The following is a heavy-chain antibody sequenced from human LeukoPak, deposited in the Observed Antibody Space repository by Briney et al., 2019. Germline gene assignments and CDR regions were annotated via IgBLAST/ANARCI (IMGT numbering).Heavy chain of an antibody. CDR1: GGSISTYY. V-gene: IGHV4-59*01. D-gene: IGHD6-6*01. Sequence: PSETLSLTCTVSGGSISTYYWSWIRQSPGKGLEWIGYIYYSGSTNYNPSLKSRVTISVDTSKNQFSLKLSSVTAADTAVYYCARDKGTSYLSSFDYWGQGTLVTVSS. CDR2: IYYSGST. CDR3: ARDKGTSYLSSFDY. J-gene: IGHJ4*02.